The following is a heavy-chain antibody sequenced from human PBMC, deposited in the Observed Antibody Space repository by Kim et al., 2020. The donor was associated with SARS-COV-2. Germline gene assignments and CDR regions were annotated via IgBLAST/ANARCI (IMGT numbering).Heavy chain of an antibody. CDR2: ISYDGSNK. CDR1: GFTFSSYG. Sequence: GGSLRLSCAASGFTFSSYGMHWVRQAPGKGLEWVAVISYDGSNKYYADSVKGRFTISRDNSKNTLYLQMNSLRAEDTAVYYCAKAPRRGITRDYYDSSGFDYWGQGTLVTVSS. J-gene: IGHJ4*02. CDR3: AKAPRRGITRDYYDSSGFDY. D-gene: IGHD3-22*01. V-gene: IGHV3-30*18.